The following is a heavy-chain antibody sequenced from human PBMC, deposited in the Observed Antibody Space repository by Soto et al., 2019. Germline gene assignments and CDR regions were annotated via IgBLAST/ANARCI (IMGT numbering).Heavy chain of an antibody. CDR3: ARDHLTTVVEYYYYGMDV. Sequence: QVQLVESGGGVVQPGRSLRLSCAASGFTFSSYAMHWVRQAPGKGLEWVAVISYDGSNKYYADSVKGRFTISRDNSKNTLYLQMNSLRAEDTAVYYCARDHLTTVVEYYYYGMDVWGQGTTVTVSS. CDR1: GFTFSSYA. D-gene: IGHD4-17*01. V-gene: IGHV3-30-3*01. CDR2: ISYDGSNK. J-gene: IGHJ6*02.